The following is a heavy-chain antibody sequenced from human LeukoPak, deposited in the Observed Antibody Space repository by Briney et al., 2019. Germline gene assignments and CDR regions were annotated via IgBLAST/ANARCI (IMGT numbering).Heavy chain of an antibody. CDR1: GFTFDDYA. J-gene: IGHJ4*02. V-gene: IGHV3-9*01. CDR3: GRDRGGYEGFDY. D-gene: IGHD5-12*01. CDR2: ISCNSGHI. Sequence: GGSLRLSCAASGFTFDDYAMHWVRQAPGKGLGWGSGISCNSGHISYTDSVKGRFTISRDNAKNSLYLQMNSLRAEDTAVYYWGRDRGGYEGFDYGGQGTLVTVSS.